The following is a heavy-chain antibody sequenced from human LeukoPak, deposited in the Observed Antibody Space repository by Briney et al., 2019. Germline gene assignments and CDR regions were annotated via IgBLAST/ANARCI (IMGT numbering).Heavy chain of an antibody. CDR2: INNDGSST. CDR1: GFTFGDYA. CDR3: VRERNNFWSGHHSIFDS. J-gene: IGHJ4*02. D-gene: IGHD3-3*01. V-gene: IGHV3-74*01. Sequence: GGSLRLSCTASGFTFGDYAMSWFRQAPGKGLVWLSRINNDGSSTIYADSVKGRFTFSRDNAENTLFLEMSSLRVEDTAVYYCVRERNNFWSGHHSIFDSWGQGTLVTVSS.